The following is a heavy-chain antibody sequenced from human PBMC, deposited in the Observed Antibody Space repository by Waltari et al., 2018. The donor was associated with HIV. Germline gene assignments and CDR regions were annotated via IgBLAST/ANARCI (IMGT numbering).Heavy chain of an antibody. D-gene: IGHD5-18*01. CDR3: ARERGYTSPFDL. CDR1: GFTFGSYG. Sequence: QVQLVESGGGVVQPGRSLTLSCEASGFTFGSYGIHWVRQAPGKGLEGVAVIWYNGDKEDYANSVKGRFNISRDNSRNTVFLHMNSLRAEDTGFYFCARERGYTSPFDLWGQGTLVTVSS. V-gene: IGHV3-33*01. J-gene: IGHJ1*01. CDR2: IWYNGDKE.